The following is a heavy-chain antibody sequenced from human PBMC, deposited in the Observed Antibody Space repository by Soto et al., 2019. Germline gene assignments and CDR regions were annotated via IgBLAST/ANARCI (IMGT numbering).Heavy chain of an antibody. V-gene: IGHV3-48*02. CDR1: GFTFTKYS. CDR3: VRVWNGPDY. CDR2: ISYSGETK. J-gene: IGHJ4*02. D-gene: IGHD1-1*01. Sequence: LRLSCVTSGFTFTKYSMNWVRQAPGKGLEWVSYISYSGETKYYADSLKGRYAISRDDAKNSVYLQMNSLRDEDTAVYYCVRVWNGPDYWGQGTLVTVSS.